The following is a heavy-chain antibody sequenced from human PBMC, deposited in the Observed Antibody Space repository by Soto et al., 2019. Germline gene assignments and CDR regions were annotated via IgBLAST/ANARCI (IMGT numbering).Heavy chain of an antibody. J-gene: IGHJ6*02. Sequence: QAQLVQSGAEVRKPGASVKVSCKASGYTFTTYDINWVRQAPGQGLEWLGWMDPNSGSTGYAQNFQGRITMTTTISRTTAHMELSSLQSEATAVYYCARERKFDFWRKGLDVWGQGTTVTVSS. D-gene: IGHD3-3*01. CDR2: MDPNSGST. CDR1: GYTFTTYD. V-gene: IGHV1-8*01. CDR3: ARERKFDFWRKGLDV.